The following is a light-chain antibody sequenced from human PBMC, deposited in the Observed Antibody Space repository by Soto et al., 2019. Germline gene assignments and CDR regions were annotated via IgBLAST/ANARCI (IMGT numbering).Light chain of an antibody. J-gene: IGLJ1*01. Sequence: QSVLTQPPSASGTPGQRVTISCSGSRSNIGSYPLNWYQQLPGTAPKLLIDSNNQRPSGVPDRFSGSRSGTSASLAISGLQSEDEADYYCAAWDDSLYGRVFGTGTKVTVL. CDR3: AAWDDSLYGRV. V-gene: IGLV1-44*01. CDR1: RSNIGSYP. CDR2: SNN.